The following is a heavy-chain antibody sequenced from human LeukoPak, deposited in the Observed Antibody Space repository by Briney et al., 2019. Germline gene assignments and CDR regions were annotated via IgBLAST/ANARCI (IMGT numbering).Heavy chain of an antibody. Sequence: TGGSLRLSCAASGFTFSDAWMNWVRQAPGKGLEWVGRIQSKTDGGTIDYAAPVKGRFTISRDDSKNMLFLQMNSLKSEDTGVYYCTTATGMIDHWGQGTLVTVSS. D-gene: IGHD1-14*01. J-gene: IGHJ4*02. V-gene: IGHV3-15*01. CDR1: GFTFSDAW. CDR2: IQSKTDGGTI. CDR3: TTATGMIDH.